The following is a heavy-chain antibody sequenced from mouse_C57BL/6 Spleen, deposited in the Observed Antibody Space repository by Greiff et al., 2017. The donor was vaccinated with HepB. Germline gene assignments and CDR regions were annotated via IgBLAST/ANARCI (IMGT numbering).Heavy chain of an antibody. J-gene: IGHJ3*01. CDR3: VRQDVGFAY. V-gene: IGHV10-1*01. CDR2: IRSKSNNYAT. Sequence: EVKLLESGGGLVQPKGSLKLSCAASGFSFNTYAMNWVRQAPGKGLEWVARIRSKSNNYATYYADSVKDRFTISRDDSESMLYLQMNNLKTEDTAMYYCVRQDVGFAYWGQGTLVTVSA. CDR1: GFSFNTYA.